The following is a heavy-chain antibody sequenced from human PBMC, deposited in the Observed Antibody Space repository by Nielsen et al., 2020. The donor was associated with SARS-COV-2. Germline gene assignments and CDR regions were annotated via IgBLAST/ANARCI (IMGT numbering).Heavy chain of an antibody. J-gene: IGHJ4*02. Sequence: ASVQVSCKASGYRFTAYSMHWVRQAPGQGPEWMGRIDPHSGGTTYAQKFQGRVTMTRDTSINTAYMELTRLRSDDTAVYYCARGDYSNPNYWGQGSLVTVSS. CDR1: GYRFTAYS. CDR2: IDPHSGGT. D-gene: IGHD4-11*01. V-gene: IGHV1-2*06. CDR3: ARGDYSNPNY.